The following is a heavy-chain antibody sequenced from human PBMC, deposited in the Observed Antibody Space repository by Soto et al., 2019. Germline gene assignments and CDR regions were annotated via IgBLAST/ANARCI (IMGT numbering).Heavy chain of an antibody. CDR1: GFTFSNYS. V-gene: IGHV3-23*01. Sequence: PLRLSCATSGFTFSNYSMNWVRQAPGKGLEWVSAISGSGGSTYYADSVKGRFTISRDNSKNTLYLQMNSLRAEDTAVYYCAKARTYYYYGMDVWGQATTVTASS. CDR3: AKARTYYYYGMDV. J-gene: IGHJ6*02. CDR2: ISGSGGST.